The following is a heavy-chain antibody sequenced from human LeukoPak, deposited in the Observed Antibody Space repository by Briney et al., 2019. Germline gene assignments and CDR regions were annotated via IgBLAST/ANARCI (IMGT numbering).Heavy chain of an antibody. CDR1: GYTFHGYY. CDR3: AIDRGSSSCAFDI. J-gene: IGHJ3*02. CDR2: INPNSGGT. Sequence: ASVKVSCKASGYTFHGYYMHWVRQAPGQGLEWMGWINPNSGGTNYAQKFQGRVTMTRDTSISTAYMELSRLRSDDTAVYYCAIDRGSSSCAFDIWGQGTMVTVSS. V-gene: IGHV1-2*02. D-gene: IGHD6-6*01.